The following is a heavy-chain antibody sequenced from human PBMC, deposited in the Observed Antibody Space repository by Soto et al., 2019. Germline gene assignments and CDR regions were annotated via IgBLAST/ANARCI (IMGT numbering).Heavy chain of an antibody. V-gene: IGHV3-23*01. J-gene: IGHJ4*02. CDR1: GFTFSSYA. CDR2: ISGSGGST. D-gene: IGHD3-22*01. CDR3: AKAPGTYYYDSSGYY. Sequence: GGSLRLSCSASGFTFSSYAMNWVRQAPGKGLEWVSAISGSGGSTYYADSVKGRFTISRDNSKNTLYLQMNSLRAEDTAVYYCAKAPGTYYYDSSGYYWGQGTLVTVSS.